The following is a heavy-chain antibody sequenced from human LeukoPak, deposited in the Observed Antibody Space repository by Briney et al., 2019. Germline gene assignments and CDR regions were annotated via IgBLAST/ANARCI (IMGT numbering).Heavy chain of an antibody. Sequence: SETLSLTCAVYGGSFSGYYWSWIRQPPGKGLEWIGEINHSGSTYYNPSLKSRVTISVDTSKNQFSLKLSSVTAADTAVYYCASLSLAARLAELDYWGQGTLVTVSS. J-gene: IGHJ4*02. D-gene: IGHD6-6*01. V-gene: IGHV4-34*01. CDR1: GGSFSGYY. CDR2: INHSGST. CDR3: ASLSLAARLAELDY.